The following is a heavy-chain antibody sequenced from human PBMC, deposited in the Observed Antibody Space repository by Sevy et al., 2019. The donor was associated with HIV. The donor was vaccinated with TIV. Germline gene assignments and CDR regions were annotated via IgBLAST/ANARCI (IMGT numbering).Heavy chain of an antibody. D-gene: IGHD4-17*01. V-gene: IGHV4-59*13. CDR2: IYYSGST. CDR3: ARGTVTSYYGMDV. J-gene: IGHJ6*02. Sequence: SDTLSLTCTVSGGSISSYYWSWIRQPPGKGLEWIGYIYYSGSTNYNPSLKSRVTISVDTSKNQFSLKLSSVTAADTAVYYCARGTVTSYYGMDVWGQGTTVTVSS. CDR1: GGSISSYY.